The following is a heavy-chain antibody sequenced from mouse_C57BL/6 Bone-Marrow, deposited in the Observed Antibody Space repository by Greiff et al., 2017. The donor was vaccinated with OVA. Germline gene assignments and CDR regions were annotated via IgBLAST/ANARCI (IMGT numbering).Heavy chain of an antibody. Sequence: VKLVESGPGLVQPSQSLSITCTVSGFSLTSYGVHWVRQSPGKGLEWLGVIWRGGSTDYNAAFMSRLSITKDNSKSQVFFKMNSLQADDTAIYYCAKNRGATVVADYAMDYWGQGTSVTVSS. CDR3: AKNRGATVVADYAMDY. J-gene: IGHJ4*01. CDR1: GFSLTSYG. CDR2: IWRGGST. V-gene: IGHV2-5*01. D-gene: IGHD1-1*01.